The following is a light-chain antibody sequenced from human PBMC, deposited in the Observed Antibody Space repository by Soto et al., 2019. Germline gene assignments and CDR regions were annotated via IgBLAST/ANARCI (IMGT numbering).Light chain of an antibody. Sequence: QSVLTQPPSASGTPGQRVTISCFGSSSNIGSNYVYWYQHLPGTAPKLLISSDKQRPSGVPDRFSGSKSGTSASLAISGLRSEDEGDYYCAAWDDSLSGRVFGGGTKVTVL. V-gene: IGLV1-47*02. J-gene: IGLJ2*01. CDR3: AAWDDSLSGRV. CDR2: SDK. CDR1: SSNIGSNY.